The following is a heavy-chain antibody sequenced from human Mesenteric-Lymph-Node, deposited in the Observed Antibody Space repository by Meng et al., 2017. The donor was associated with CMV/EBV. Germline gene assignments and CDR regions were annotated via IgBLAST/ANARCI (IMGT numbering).Heavy chain of an antibody. J-gene: IGHJ4*02. V-gene: IGHV4-34*01. D-gene: IGHD4-23*01. CDR2: INHSGST. CDR3: ARHQRWLKSEGGFNY. CDR1: GGSFSGYY. Sequence: VQLRPWGAGLLKPSETLSLTCSVYGGSFSGYYWSWIRQPPGKGLEWIGEINHSGSTNYNPSLKSRVTISVDTSKNQFSLKLSSVTAADTAVYYCARHQRWLKSEGGFNYWGQGTLVTVSS.